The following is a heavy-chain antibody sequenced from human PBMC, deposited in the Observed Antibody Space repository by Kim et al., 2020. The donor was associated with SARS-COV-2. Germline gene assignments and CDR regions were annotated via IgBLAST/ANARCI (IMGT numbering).Heavy chain of an antibody. CDR2: ISGSGGST. CDR3: AKVPYYDSSGYYSDDY. J-gene: IGHJ4*02. Sequence: GGSLRLSCAASGFTFSSYAMSWVRQAPGKGLEWVSAISGSGGSTYYADSVKGRFTISRDNSKNTLYLQMNSLRAEDTAVYYCAKVPYYDSSGYYSDDYWGQGTLVTVSS. V-gene: IGHV3-23*01. D-gene: IGHD3-22*01. CDR1: GFTFSSYA.